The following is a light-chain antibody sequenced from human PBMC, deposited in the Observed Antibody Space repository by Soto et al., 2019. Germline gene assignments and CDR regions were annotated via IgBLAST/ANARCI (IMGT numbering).Light chain of an antibody. V-gene: IGLV1-44*01. CDR2: TNS. J-gene: IGLJ1*01. Sequence: QSVLTQPPSASGTPGQRVTISCSGSSSNIGRNSVHWYRQNPGTAPKPLIYTNSQRPSGVAARFSGSKSGTSASLAISGLQSEDEADYYCAAWDDSLDGCVFGTGTKVTVL. CDR1: SSNIGRNS. CDR3: AAWDDSLDGCV.